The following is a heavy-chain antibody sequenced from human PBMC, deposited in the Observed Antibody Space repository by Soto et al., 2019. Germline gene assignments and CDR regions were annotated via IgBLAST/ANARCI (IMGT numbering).Heavy chain of an antibody. D-gene: IGHD4-17*01. CDR3: AKERATTTAFDY. CDR1: GFTFSRDG. CDR2: ITDNGGST. V-gene: IGHV3-23*01. J-gene: IGHJ4*02. Sequence: SLRLSCAASGFTFSRDGMSWVRQAPGKGLEWVSLITDNGGSTYYADSVKGRFTISRDNTKNTLFLQMNSLRAEGTAVYYCAKERATTTAFDYWGQGALVTVSS.